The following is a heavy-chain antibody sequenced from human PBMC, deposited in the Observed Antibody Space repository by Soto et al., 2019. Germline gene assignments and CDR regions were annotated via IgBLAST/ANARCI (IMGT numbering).Heavy chain of an antibody. CDR2: INAGNGNT. CDR1: GYTFTSYA. J-gene: IGHJ4*02. V-gene: IGHV1-3*01. Sequence: ASVKVSCKASGYTFTSYAMHWVRQAPGQRLEWMGWINAGNGNTKYSQKFQGRVTITRDTSASTAYMELSSLRSEDTAVYYCARVFLARGALDYWGQGTLVTVSS. D-gene: IGHD3-10*01. CDR3: ARVFLARGALDY.